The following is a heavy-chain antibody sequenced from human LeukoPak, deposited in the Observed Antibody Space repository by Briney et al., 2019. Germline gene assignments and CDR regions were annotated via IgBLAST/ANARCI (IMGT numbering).Heavy chain of an antibody. CDR3: VVGGSPGY. V-gene: IGHV3-74*01. Sequence: GGSLRLSCAASGLAFSAYKMHWVRQAPRKGLVWISRISTDGYTTDYADFVQGRFTASRDNTKNTWSLEMNSLRAEDTAVYYCVVGGSPGYWGQGTLVTVSS. D-gene: IGHD2-15*01. J-gene: IGHJ4*02. CDR1: GLAFSAYK. CDR2: ISTDGYTT.